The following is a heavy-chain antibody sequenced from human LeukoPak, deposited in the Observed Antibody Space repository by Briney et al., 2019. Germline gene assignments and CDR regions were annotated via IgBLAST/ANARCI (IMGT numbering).Heavy chain of an antibody. Sequence: ASVKVSCKASGYTFTGYYMHWVRQAPGQGLEWMGRINVNSGNTGYAQKFQGRVTMTRNTSISTAYMELSSLRSEDTAVYYCARQTYYYDSSGYPTIDYWGQGTLVTVSS. V-gene: IGHV1-8*02. CDR1: GYTFTGYY. J-gene: IGHJ4*02. CDR2: INVNSGNT. D-gene: IGHD3-22*01. CDR3: ARQTYYYDSSGYPTIDY.